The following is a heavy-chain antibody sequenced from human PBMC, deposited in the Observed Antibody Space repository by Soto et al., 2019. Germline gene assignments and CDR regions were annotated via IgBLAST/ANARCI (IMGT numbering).Heavy chain of an antibody. CDR1: GFTFSSYC. J-gene: IGHJ6*02. V-gene: IGHV3-21*01. CDR2: ISSSSRYI. Sequence: GGSLRLSCAASGFTFSSYCMTWVRQAPGKGLEWVSSISSSSRYIYYADSVKGRFTISRDNAKNSLYLQMNSLRAEDTAVYYCARDHTVTTYFYYYGMDVWGQGTTVTVSS. CDR3: ARDHTVTTYFYYYGMDV. D-gene: IGHD4-4*01.